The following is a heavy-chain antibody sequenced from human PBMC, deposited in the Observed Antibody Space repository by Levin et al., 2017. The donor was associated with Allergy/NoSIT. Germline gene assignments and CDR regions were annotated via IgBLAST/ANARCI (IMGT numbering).Heavy chain of an antibody. V-gene: IGHV1-69*13. CDR3: ASPPIGYCSSTSCYYGMDV. CDR1: GGTFSSYA. J-gene: IGHJ6*02. D-gene: IGHD2-2*01. Sequence: SVKVSCKASGGTFSSYAISWVRQAPGQGLEWMGGIIPIFGTANYAQKFQGRVTITADESTSTAYMELSSLRSEDTAVYYCASPPIGYCSSTSCYYGMDVWGQGTTVTVSS. CDR2: IIPIFGTA.